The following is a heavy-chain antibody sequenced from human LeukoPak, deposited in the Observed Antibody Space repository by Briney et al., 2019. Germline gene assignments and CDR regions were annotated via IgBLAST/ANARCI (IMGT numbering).Heavy chain of an antibody. Sequence: GGSLRLSCAAFGFSFSSNWMSWVRQAPGKGLEWVANIKQDGSEKYYVDSVKGRFTISRDNTKNSLYLQMSSLRAEDTAVYYCARAGPSGATGYWGQGTLVTVSS. D-gene: IGHD1-26*01. CDR3: ARAGPSGATGY. V-gene: IGHV3-7*01. J-gene: IGHJ4*02. CDR2: IKQDGSEK. CDR1: GFSFSSNW.